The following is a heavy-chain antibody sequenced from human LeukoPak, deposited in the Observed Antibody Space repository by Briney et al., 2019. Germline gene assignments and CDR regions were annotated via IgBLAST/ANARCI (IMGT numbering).Heavy chain of an antibody. Sequence: GGSLRLSCAASGFTFSSYGMHWVRQAPGKGLEWVAFIRYDGSNKYYADSVKGRFTISRDNSKNTLYLQMNSLRAEDTAVYYRARRYSGSYYFDYWGQGTLVTVSS. D-gene: IGHD1-26*01. CDR2: IRYDGSNK. J-gene: IGHJ4*02. V-gene: IGHV3-30*02. CDR3: ARRYSGSYYFDY. CDR1: GFTFSSYG.